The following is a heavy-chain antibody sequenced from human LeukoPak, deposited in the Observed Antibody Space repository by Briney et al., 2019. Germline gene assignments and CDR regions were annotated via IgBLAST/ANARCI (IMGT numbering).Heavy chain of an antibody. CDR2: INPNSGGT. CDR3: ARGASYYDFWSGPAPNYYYMDV. Sequence: ASVKVSCKASGYTFTGYYMHWVRQAPAQGLELMGWINPNSGGTNYAQKFQGRVTMTRDTSISTAYMELSRLRSDDTAVYYCARGASYYDFWSGPAPNYYYMDVWGKGTTVTVSS. V-gene: IGHV1-2*02. CDR1: GYTFTGYY. J-gene: IGHJ6*03. D-gene: IGHD3-3*01.